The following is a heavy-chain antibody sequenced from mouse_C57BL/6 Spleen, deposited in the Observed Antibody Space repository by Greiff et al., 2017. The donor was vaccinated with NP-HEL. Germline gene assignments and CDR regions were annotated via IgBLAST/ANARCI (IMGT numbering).Heavy chain of an antibody. CDR2: IDPEDGDT. J-gene: IGHJ3*01. Sequence: VQLQQSGAELVRPGASVKLSCTASGFNIKDYSMHWVKQRPEQGLEWIGRIDPEDGDTEYAPKFQGKATMTADTSSNTAYLQLSSLTSEDTTVYYCTTLDDSAWCAYWGQGTLVTVSA. CDR3: TTLDDSAWCAY. V-gene: IGHV14-1*01. D-gene: IGHD2-4*01. CDR1: GFNIKDYS.